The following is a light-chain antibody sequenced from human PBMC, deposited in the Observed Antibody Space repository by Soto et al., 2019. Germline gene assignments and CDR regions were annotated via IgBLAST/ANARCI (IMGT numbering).Light chain of an antibody. J-gene: IGLJ1*01. Sequence: QSALTQPASVSGSPGQSITISCTGASSDPGDYKYVSWYQQHPGKVPKLMIYDFSNRPSGVSNRFSGSKSGNTASLTISGLQAEDEADYYCKSYTSSNIYVFGTGTKLTVL. CDR1: SSDPGDYKY. V-gene: IGLV2-14*03. CDR2: DFS. CDR3: KSYTSSNIYV.